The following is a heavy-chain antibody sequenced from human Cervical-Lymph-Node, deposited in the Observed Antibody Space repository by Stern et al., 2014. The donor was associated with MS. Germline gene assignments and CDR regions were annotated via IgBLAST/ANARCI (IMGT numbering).Heavy chain of an antibody. CDR2: INPIFGTA. V-gene: IGHV1-69*01. CDR1: GGTFSSYA. J-gene: IGHJ6*02. Sequence: VHLVESGAEVKKPGSSVKVSCKASGGTFSSYAISWVRQAPGQGLEWMGGINPIFGTANYARKFQGRVTITADESTSTAYMELSSLRSEDTAVYYCARGELKEGLVRGMDVWGQGTTVTVSS. D-gene: IGHD1-26*01. CDR3: ARGELKEGLVRGMDV.